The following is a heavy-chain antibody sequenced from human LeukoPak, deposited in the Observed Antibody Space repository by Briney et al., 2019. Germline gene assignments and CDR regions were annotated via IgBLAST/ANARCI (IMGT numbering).Heavy chain of an antibody. D-gene: IGHD2-2*01. CDR2: INPSGGST. V-gene: IGHV1-46*01. Sequence: ASVKVSCKASGYTFTSYYMHWVRQAPGQGLEWMGIINPSGGSTSYAQKFQGRVTMTRDMSTSTVYMELSSLRAEDTAVYYCAKDWDQLLYYFDYWGQGTLVTVSS. CDR3: AKDWDQLLYYFDY. J-gene: IGHJ4*02. CDR1: GYTFTSYY.